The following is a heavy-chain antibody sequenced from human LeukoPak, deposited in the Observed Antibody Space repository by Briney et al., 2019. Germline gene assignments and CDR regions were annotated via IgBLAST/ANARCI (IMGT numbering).Heavy chain of an antibody. CDR3: VRDGRFDSACFDS. CDR2: FYSSGST. Sequence: SETLSLTCNVSGDPLNDNLYYWGWVRQSPGKGLEWIGAFYSSGSTSSHSSLKSRVTISVDTSRTQLSLKLDSVTDTDTAVYYCVRDGRFDSACFDSWGPGILVTVSS. J-gene: IGHJ4*02. V-gene: IGHV4-39*07. D-gene: IGHD6-19*01. CDR1: GDPLNDNLYY.